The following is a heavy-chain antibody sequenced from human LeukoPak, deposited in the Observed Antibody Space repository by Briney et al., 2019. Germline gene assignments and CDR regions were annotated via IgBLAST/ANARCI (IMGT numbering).Heavy chain of an antibody. J-gene: IGHJ4*02. CDR2: IYYSGST. CDR3: ARDGRDSSGYYYGY. Sequence: SETLSLTCTVSGGSISSYYWSWIRQPPGKGLEWIGYIYYSGSTNYNPSLKSRVTISVDTSKNQFSLKLSSVTAADTAVYYCARDGRDSSGYYYGYWGQGTLVTVSS. CDR1: GGSISSYY. D-gene: IGHD3-22*01. V-gene: IGHV4-59*01.